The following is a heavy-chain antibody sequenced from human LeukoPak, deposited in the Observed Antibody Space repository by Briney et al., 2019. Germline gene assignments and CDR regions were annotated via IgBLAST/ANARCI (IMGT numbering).Heavy chain of an antibody. CDR3: AREGDIVVVPAVNDAFDI. Sequence: PSETLSLTCTVSGGSISSYYWSWIRQPAGKGLEWIGRIYTSGSTNYNPSLKSRVTMSVDTSKNQFSLKLSSVTAADTAVYYCAREGDIVVVPAVNDAFDIWGQGTMVTVSS. CDR2: IYTSGST. V-gene: IGHV4-4*07. CDR1: GGSISSYY. D-gene: IGHD2-2*01. J-gene: IGHJ3*02.